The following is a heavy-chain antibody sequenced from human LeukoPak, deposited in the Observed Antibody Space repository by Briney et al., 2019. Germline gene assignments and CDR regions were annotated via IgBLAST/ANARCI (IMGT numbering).Heavy chain of an antibody. Sequence: PSETLSLTCTVSGGSISSYYWSWIRQPAGKGLEWIGNTYHSGGTNYNPSLKSRVTISVDTSKTKFSLKLSSVTAADTAVYYCARQGRNRDFCSSISCHYFDFWGQGALATVSS. CDR2: TYHSGGT. CDR1: GGSISSYY. CDR3: ARQGRNRDFCSSISCHYFDF. V-gene: IGHV4-59*08. J-gene: IGHJ4*02. D-gene: IGHD2-2*01.